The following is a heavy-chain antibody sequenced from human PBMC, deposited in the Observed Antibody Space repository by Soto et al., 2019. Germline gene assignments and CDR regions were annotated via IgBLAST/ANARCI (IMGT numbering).Heavy chain of an antibody. J-gene: IGHJ4*02. V-gene: IGHV4-39*01. CDR3: ARHFVAVVIKGWGY. Sequence: SETLSLTSNASGSSIDRSTYYWDWLRHPPGKGLEWIGTTYYNGNAYYNPSLKSRVSMSVDTSKNQFSLKLVSVTAADTAVYYCARHFVAVVIKGWGYWGQGTLVTVS. D-gene: IGHD3-10*01. CDR1: GSSIDRSTYY. CDR2: TYYNGNA.